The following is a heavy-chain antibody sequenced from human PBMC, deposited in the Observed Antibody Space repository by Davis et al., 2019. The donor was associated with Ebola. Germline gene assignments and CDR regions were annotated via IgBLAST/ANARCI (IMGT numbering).Heavy chain of an antibody. D-gene: IGHD5-12*01. Sequence: PGGSLRLSCAASGFTFSSYSMNWVRQAPGKGLEWVSYISSSSSTIYYADSVKGRFTISRDNAKNSLYLQMNSLRAEDTAVYYCAKSPNSGYSNNNWLDPWGQGTLVTVSS. J-gene: IGHJ5*02. V-gene: IGHV3-48*01. CDR3: AKSPNSGYSNNNWLDP. CDR2: ISSSSSTI. CDR1: GFTFSSYS.